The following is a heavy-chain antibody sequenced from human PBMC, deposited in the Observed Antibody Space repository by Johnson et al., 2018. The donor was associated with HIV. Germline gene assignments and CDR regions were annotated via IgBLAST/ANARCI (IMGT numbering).Heavy chain of an antibody. J-gene: IGHJ3*02. CDR1: GFTFDDYG. CDR3: ARERIAAAGLDAFDI. D-gene: IGHD6-13*01. Sequence: VQLVESGGGVVRPGGSLRLSCAASGFTFDDYGMTWVRQAPGKGLEWVANINQDGRDRYYVASVQGRFTISRDNAQNSLYLQMNSLRGEDTAVYYCARERIAAAGLDAFDIWGQGTMVTVSS. V-gene: IGHV3-7*05. CDR2: INQDGRDR.